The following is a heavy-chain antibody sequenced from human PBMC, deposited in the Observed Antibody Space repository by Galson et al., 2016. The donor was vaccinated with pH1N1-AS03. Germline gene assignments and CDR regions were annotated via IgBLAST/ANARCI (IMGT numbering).Heavy chain of an antibody. Sequence: TLSLTCTVSGGSISSGSFYWSWIRQPAGKGLEWIGRIYTTGSTNYNPSLESRVTISVDTSKNQFSLRLNSVTAADTAVYYCAREAIEMTTSDAFDFWGQGTMVTVSS. V-gene: IGHV4-61*02. CDR2: IYTTGST. D-gene: IGHD5-24*01. CDR1: GGSISSGSFY. J-gene: IGHJ3*01. CDR3: AREAIEMTTSDAFDF.